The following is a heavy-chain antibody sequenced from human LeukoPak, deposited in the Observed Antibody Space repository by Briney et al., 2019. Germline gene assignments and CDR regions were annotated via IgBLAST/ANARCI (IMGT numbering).Heavy chain of an antibody. J-gene: IGHJ6*03. CDR1: GFTFSSYA. V-gene: IGHV3-23*01. D-gene: IGHD3-3*01. CDR2: FSGSGGNT. Sequence: GGSLRLSCAASGFTFSSYAMSWVRQAPGKGLEWVSTFSGSGGNTYYADSVKGRFTISRDNSKNTLYLQMNSLRAEDTAVYYCARGLPFWSGSSYYYYMDVWGKGTTVTVSS. CDR3: ARGLPFWSGSSYYYYMDV.